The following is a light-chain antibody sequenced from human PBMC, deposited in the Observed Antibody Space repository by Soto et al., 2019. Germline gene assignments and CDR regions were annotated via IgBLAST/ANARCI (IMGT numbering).Light chain of an antibody. V-gene: IGKV3-15*01. J-gene: IGKJ4*02. CDR1: QSVNAN. Sequence: EVVMTQSPATLSVSPGERATLSCRASQSVNANLAWYQQKPGQAPRLLIHGASNRATGIPARFSGSGFGTEFTLTISSLQSEECAVYYCQQYNTWLCTFGEGTNVEL. CDR3: QQYNTWLCT. CDR2: GAS.